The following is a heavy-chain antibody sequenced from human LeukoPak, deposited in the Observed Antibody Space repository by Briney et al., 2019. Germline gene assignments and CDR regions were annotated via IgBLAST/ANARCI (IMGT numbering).Heavy chain of an antibody. CDR3: ARADFWRRYQGGYYYYMDV. D-gene: IGHD3-3*01. CDR1: GYTFTSYG. J-gene: IGHJ6*03. Sequence: ASVKVSCMASGYTFTSYGISGVRQAPGQGREGMGWISAYNGNTNYAQKLQSRVTMTTDTSTITAYMELRSLRSDDTAVYYCARADFWRRYQGGYYYYMDVWGKGTTVTVSS. V-gene: IGHV1-18*01. CDR2: ISAYNGNT.